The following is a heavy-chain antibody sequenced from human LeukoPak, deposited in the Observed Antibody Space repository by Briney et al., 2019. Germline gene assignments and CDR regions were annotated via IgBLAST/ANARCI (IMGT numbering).Heavy chain of an antibody. V-gene: IGHV3-23*01. CDR3: AKWEQLVPGGYYYGMDV. J-gene: IGHJ6*02. D-gene: IGHD6-13*01. CDR1: GFTFSSYA. CDR2: ISGSGGST. Sequence: GGSLRLSCAASGFTFSSYAMSWVRQAPGKGLEWVSAISGSGGSTYYADSVKGRFTISRDNSKNTLYLQMNSLRAEDTAVYYCAKWEQLVPGGYYYGMDVWGQGTTVTVSS.